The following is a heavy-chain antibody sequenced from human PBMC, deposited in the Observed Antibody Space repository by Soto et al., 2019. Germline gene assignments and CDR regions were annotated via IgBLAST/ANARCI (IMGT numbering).Heavy chain of an antibody. V-gene: IGHV1-8*02. Sequence: QVQLVQSGAEVKKPGASVKVSCKASGYTFTSYDINWVRQATGQGLEWMGWMNPNSGNTGHAQKFQGRVTMTRNTSISTVYMELSSLRSEDTAVYYCAIGRDSNTWYYTFDYWGQGTLVTVSS. D-gene: IGHD2-2*02. CDR1: GYTFTSYD. CDR2: MNPNSGNT. CDR3: AIGRDSNTWYYTFDY. J-gene: IGHJ4*02.